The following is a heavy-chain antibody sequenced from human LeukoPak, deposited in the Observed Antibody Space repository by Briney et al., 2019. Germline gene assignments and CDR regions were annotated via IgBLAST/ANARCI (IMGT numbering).Heavy chain of an antibody. CDR2: INPNSGGT. CDR1: GYTFTGYY. CDR3: AKIREVGTNNGVVVVPTFGAFDI. Sequence: ASVKVSCKASGYTFTGYYIHWVRQAPGQGLEWMGWINPNSGGTNYAQKFQGRVTLTRDTSISTAYMELSSLRSDDTAVYFCAKIREVGTNNGVVVVPTFGAFDIWGQGTMVTVSS. V-gene: IGHV1-2*02. D-gene: IGHD2-15*01. J-gene: IGHJ3*02.